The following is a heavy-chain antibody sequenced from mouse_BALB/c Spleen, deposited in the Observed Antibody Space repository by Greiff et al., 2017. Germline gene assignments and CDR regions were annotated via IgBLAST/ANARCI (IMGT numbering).Heavy chain of an antibody. CDR2: INPSSGYT. D-gene: IGHD3-3*01. CDR1: GYTFTSYT. Sequence: QVQLKQSGAELARPGASVKMSCKASGYTFTSYTMHWVKQRPGQGLEWIGYINPSSGYTNYNQKFKDKATLTADKSSSTAYMQLSSLTSEDSAVYYCARGGGTENWYFDVWGAGTTVTVSS. V-gene: IGHV1-4*01. J-gene: IGHJ1*01. CDR3: ARGGGTENWYFDV.